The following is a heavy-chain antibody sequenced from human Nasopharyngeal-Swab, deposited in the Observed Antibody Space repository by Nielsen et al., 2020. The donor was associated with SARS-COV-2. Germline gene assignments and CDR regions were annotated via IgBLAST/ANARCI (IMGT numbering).Heavy chain of an antibody. D-gene: IGHD3-22*01. CDR1: GFTFSDHW. CDR2: IEPDGSEK. CDR3: AGNHDNTF. V-gene: IGHV3-7*03. J-gene: IGHJ4*02. Sequence: GESLKISCVVSGFTFSDHWMNWVRQAPGKGLEWVANIEPDGSEKYYVDSVKGRFTISRDNARNSLFLQMDSLRVEDTAIYYCAGNHDNTFWGQGNLVAVS.